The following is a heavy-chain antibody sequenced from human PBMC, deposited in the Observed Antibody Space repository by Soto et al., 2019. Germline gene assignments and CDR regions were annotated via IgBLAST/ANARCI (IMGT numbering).Heavy chain of an antibody. CDR1: GFTFSSYA. CDR2: ISGSGGNA. D-gene: IGHD1-26*01. CDR3: AKDGASGSSPPYYYGMDV. V-gene: IGHV3-23*01. Sequence: EVQLLESGGGLVQPGGSLRLSCAASGFTFSSYAMSWVRQAPGKGLEWVSTISGSGGNAYYADSVKGRFSISRDNSKNTLRLQMNSLRADDTAVYYCAKDGASGSSPPYYYGMDVWGQGTTVTVSS. J-gene: IGHJ6*02.